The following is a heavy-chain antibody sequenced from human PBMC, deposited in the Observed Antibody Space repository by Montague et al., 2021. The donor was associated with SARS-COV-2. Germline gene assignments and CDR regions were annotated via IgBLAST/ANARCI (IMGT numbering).Heavy chain of an antibody. D-gene: IGHD3-10*01. V-gene: IGHV4-34*01. J-gene: IGHJ6*02. Sequence: SETLSLTCAVYGGSLSGYYWSWIRQPSEKGLEWIGEINHSANTKXNPSLKSPVTIPIDTSKNQFSLKMTSVTAADTATYYCASGIYPSGSYYNRYYYGLNIWGPGTTVIVSS. CDR1: GGSLSGYY. CDR2: INHSANT. CDR3: ASGIYPSGSYYNRYYYGLNI.